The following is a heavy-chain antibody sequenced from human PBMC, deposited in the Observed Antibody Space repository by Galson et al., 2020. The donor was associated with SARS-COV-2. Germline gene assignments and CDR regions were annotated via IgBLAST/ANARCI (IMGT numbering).Heavy chain of an antibody. J-gene: IGHJ5*02. CDR1: GGSMSKYY. Sequence: SETLSLTCSVSGGSMSKYYWSWIRQSPGKGLEWIVNIYYSGGTKYNPSLKSRVSMSVDTSENQFSLKLNSVTAADTAVYYCARVGGNDGWIWFDPWGQGTLVTVSS. CDR3: ARVGGNDGWIWFDP. D-gene: IGHD1-1*01. V-gene: IGHV4-59*01. CDR2: IYYSGGT.